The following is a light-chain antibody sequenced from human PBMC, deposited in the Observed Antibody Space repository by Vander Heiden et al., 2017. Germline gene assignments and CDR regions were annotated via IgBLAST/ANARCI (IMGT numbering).Light chain of an antibody. CDR1: QDISNY. V-gene: IGKV1-33*01. Sequence: IQKTDSPSSLSASVGDRVTITCQASQDISNYLNWYQQKPGKVPKFLIYAASNLQRGVPSRFSGSGSGTDFTLTISSLQPEDIATYYCQQYDNTPLTFGGGTKVEIK. J-gene: IGKJ4*01. CDR3: QQYDNTPLT. CDR2: AAS.